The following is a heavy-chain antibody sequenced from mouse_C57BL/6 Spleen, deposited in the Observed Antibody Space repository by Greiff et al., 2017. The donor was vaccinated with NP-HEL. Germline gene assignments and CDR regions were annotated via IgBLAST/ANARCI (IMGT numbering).Heavy chain of an antibody. CDR2: IDPETGGT. J-gene: IGHJ4*01. V-gene: IGHV1-15*01. CDR1: GYTFTDYE. CDR3: TRFITTGLYAMDY. D-gene: IGHD1-1*01. Sequence: VQLQQSGAELVRPGASVTLSCKASGYTFTDYEMHWVKQTPVHGLEWIGAIDPETGGTAYNQKFKGKAILTADKSSSTAYMELRSLTSEDSAVYYCTRFITTGLYAMDYWGQRTSVTVSS.